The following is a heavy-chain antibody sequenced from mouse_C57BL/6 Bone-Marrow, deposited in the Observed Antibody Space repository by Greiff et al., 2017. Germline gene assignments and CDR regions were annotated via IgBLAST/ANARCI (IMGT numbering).Heavy chain of an antibody. Sequence: QVQLQQPGAELVMPGASVKLSCKASGYTFTSYWMHWVKQRPGQGLEWIGEIDPSDSYTNYNQKFKGKSTLTVDKSSSTAYMQLSSLTSEDSAVYYCASPMDYWGQGTSVTGSS. CDR3: ASPMDY. CDR1: GYTFTSYW. J-gene: IGHJ4*01. CDR2: IDPSDSYT. V-gene: IGHV1-69*01.